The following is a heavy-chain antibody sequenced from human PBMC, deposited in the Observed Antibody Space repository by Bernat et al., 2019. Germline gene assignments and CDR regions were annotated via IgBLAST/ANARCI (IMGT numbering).Heavy chain of an antibody. CDR1: GFTFSSYG. D-gene: IGHD3-22*01. J-gene: IGHJ4*02. CDR3: AKPGAPYYDSSGYYY. V-gene: IGHV3-30*18. Sequence: QVQLVESGGGVVQPGRSLRLSCAASGFTFSSYGMHWVRQASGKGLEWVAVISYDGSNKYYADSVKGRFTISRDNSKNTLYLQMNSLRAEDTAVYYCAKPGAPYYDSSGYYYWGQGTLVTVSS. CDR2: ISYDGSNK.